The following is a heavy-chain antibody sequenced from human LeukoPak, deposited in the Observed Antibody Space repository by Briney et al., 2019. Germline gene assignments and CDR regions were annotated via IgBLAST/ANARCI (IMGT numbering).Heavy chain of an antibody. Sequence: SETLSLTCTVSGDSINNNNYYWGWIRQPPGKGLEWIGNIYYNGRTYYSPSLKSRGTISVDTSNNQFSLKLSSVTAADTAVYYCARQRYGVIAAAGTIDYWGQGTLVTVSS. D-gene: IGHD6-13*01. J-gene: IGHJ4*02. CDR1: GDSINNNNYY. V-gene: IGHV4-39*01. CDR2: IYYNGRT. CDR3: ARQRYGVIAAAGTIDY.